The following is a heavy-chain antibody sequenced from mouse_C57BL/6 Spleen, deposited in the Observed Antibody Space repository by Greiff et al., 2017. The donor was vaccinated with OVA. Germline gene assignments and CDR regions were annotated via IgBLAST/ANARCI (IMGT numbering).Heavy chain of an antibody. V-gene: IGHV3-1*01. CDR1: GYSITSGYD. J-gene: IGHJ3*01. Sequence: DVQLQESGPGMVKPSQSLSLTCTVTGYSITSGYDWHWIRHFPGNKLEWMGYISYSGSTNYNPSLKSRISITHDTSKNHFFLKLNSVTTEDTATYYCARDDYDYVLFAYWGQGTLVTVSA. CDR3: ARDDYDYVLFAY. CDR2: ISYSGST. D-gene: IGHD2-4*01.